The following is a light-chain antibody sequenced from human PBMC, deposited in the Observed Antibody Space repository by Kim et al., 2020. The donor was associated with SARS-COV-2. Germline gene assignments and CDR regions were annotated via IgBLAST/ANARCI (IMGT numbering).Light chain of an antibody. CDR3: QQYKGL. J-gene: IGKJ2*01. Sequence: DMQMTQSPSTLSASVGDRVTITCRASQSISSWLAWYQQKPGKAPKLLIYKASSLESGVPSRFSGSGSGTEFTLTISSLQPDDFATYYCQQYKGLFGQGTKLE. V-gene: IGKV1-5*03. CDR2: KAS. CDR1: QSISSW.